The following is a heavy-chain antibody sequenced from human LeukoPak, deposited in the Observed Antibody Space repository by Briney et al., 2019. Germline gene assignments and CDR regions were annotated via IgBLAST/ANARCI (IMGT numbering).Heavy chain of an antibody. V-gene: IGHV1-2*02. CDR2: IKPSSGDT. J-gene: IGHJ5*02. D-gene: IGHD2/OR15-2a*01. CDR1: GYTFTGDQ. CDR3: ARKSAGFLTT. Sequence: ASVKVSCKASGYTFTGDQIYWLRQAPGQGLEWVGWIKPSSGDTLYEQKFQGRVTMTRDKSISSAYMELSSLRSDDTAVYYCARKSAGFLTTWGQGTLVTVSS.